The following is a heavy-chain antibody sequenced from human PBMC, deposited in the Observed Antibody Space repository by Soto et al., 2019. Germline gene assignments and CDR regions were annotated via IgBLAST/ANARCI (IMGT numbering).Heavy chain of an antibody. V-gene: IGHV4-34*01. Sequence: QVQLQQWGAGLLKPSETLSLTCAVYGGSFSGYYWSWIRQPPGPGLEWIGEINHSGSTNYNPSLKSRVTISVDTSKNQFSLKLSSVTAADTAVYYCATLHNSGSYYYSAFDIWGQGTMVTVSS. CDR2: INHSGST. CDR1: GGSFSGYY. CDR3: ATLHNSGSYYYSAFDI. J-gene: IGHJ3*02. D-gene: IGHD1-26*01.